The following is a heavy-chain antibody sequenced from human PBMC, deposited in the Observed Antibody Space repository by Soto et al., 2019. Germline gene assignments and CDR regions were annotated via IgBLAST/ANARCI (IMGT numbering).Heavy chain of an antibody. D-gene: IGHD2-15*01. Sequence: GGSLRLSCAASGFTFSSYAMHWVRQAPGKGLEWVAVISHDGTNKYYADSVKGRFTVSRDNSKNTLYLQMNSLRAEDSAVYYCAGDRCSGGSCYPDYWGQGILITVSS. CDR2: ISHDGTNK. V-gene: IGHV3-30-3*01. J-gene: IGHJ4*02. CDR1: GFTFSSYA. CDR3: AGDRCSGGSCYPDY.